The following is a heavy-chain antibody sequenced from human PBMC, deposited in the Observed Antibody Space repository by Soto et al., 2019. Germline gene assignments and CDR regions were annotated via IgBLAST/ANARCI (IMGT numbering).Heavy chain of an antibody. V-gene: IGHV3-23*01. CDR3: ALDYYGSGSYPNDAFDI. CDR2: ISVSVGSP. J-gene: IGHJ3*02. Sequence: GGSLRLSCAASGFTFSSSAMSWVRQAPGKRLEWVSAISVSVGSPYYADSVKGRFTISRDIYKKTLYLQMNSLRAEDTAVYYCALDYYGSGSYPNDAFDIWGQGTMVTVS. D-gene: IGHD3-10*01. CDR1: GFTFSSSA.